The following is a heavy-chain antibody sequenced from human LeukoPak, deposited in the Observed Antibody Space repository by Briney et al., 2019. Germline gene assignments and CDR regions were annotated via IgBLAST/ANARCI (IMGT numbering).Heavy chain of an antibody. CDR2: INNDGNRI. Sequence: PGGSLRLSCAASGFTVSNSWMFWNRQAPGKGLMYVSEINNDGNRIRYVDSVKGRFTISRDGAKNTLFLQMNSLRDDDTAMYYCARGGLPGGFDYWGQGILVTVSS. J-gene: IGHJ4*02. V-gene: IGHV3-74*01. D-gene: IGHD7-27*01. CDR1: GFTVSNSW. CDR3: ARGGLPGGFDY.